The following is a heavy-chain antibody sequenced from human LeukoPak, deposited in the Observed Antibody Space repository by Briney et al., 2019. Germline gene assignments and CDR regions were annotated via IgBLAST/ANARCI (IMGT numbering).Heavy chain of an antibody. D-gene: IGHD3-22*01. Sequence: GESLKISCKGSGYSFTSYWIGWVRQMPGKGLEWMGIIYPGDSDTRYSPSFQGQVTISADKSISTASLHWSSLQASDTAMYYCARRDYFDSSGSATTFDLWGQGTMVTVSS. CDR3: ARRDYFDSSGSATTFDL. V-gene: IGHV5-51*01. CDR1: GYSFTSYW. CDR2: IYPGDSDT. J-gene: IGHJ3*01.